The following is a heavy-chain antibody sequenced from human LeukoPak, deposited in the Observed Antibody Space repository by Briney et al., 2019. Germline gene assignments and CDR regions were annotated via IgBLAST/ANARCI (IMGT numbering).Heavy chain of an antibody. CDR1: GGSISSYY. J-gene: IGHJ6*02. CDR2: VYYSGST. CDR3: ARHGGVSGTYFPPHHYGMDV. D-gene: IGHD3-16*01. V-gene: IGHV4-59*08. Sequence: PSETLSLTCTVSGGSISSYYWSWIRQPPGKGLEWIGFVYYSGSTNYSPSPKSRATISIDTSKNQFSLRLSSVTAADTAVYYCARHGGVSGTYFPPHHYGMDVWGQGTTVTVSS.